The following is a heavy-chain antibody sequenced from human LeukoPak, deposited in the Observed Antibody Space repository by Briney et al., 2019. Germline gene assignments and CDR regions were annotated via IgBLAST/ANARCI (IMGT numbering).Heavy chain of an antibody. CDR3: ARDPVDGYSHYDF. V-gene: IGHV1-2*02. Sequence: GASVKVSCKASGYTLTDHHLIWVRQAPGQGLEWMGWIRPNSDGIRYAQKFQGRVTMTRDTSISTAYMELTSLTSDDTAMYYCARDPVDGYSHYDFWGQGTPVTVSS. J-gene: IGHJ4*02. D-gene: IGHD5-24*01. CDR1: GYTLTDHH. CDR2: IRPNSDGI.